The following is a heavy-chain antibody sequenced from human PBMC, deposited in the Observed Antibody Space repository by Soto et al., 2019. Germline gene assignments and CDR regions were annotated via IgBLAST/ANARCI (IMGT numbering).Heavy chain of an antibody. Sequence: PGGSLRLSCAASGFTFNIYTMYWVRQAPGKGLEWVSSTSSGSTYISYADSVKGRFIISRDNAKNSLYLQMISLGVEETAVDYCARDRTNGLYSNDAFDIWGQGTMVT. V-gene: IGHV3-21*06. CDR2: TSSGSTYI. J-gene: IGHJ3*02. D-gene: IGHD4-4*01. CDR1: GFTFNIYT. CDR3: ARDRTNGLYSNDAFDI.